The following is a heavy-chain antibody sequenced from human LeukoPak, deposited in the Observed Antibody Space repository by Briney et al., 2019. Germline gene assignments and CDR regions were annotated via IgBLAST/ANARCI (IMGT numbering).Heavy chain of an antibody. Sequence: SETLSLTCTVSGGSISSYYWSWIRQPPGKGLEWIGYIYYSGSTNYNPSPKSRVTISVDTSENQFSLKLSSVTAADTAVYYCARYVVYGSGKYYFDYWGQGTLVTVSS. J-gene: IGHJ4*02. D-gene: IGHD3-10*01. CDR1: GGSISSYY. CDR3: ARYVVYGSGKYYFDY. V-gene: IGHV4-59*08. CDR2: IYYSGST.